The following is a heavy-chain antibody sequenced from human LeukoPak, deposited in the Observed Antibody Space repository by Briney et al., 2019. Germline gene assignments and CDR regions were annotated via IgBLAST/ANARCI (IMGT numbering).Heavy chain of an antibody. V-gene: IGHV1-69*05. CDR1: GGTFSSYA. J-gene: IGHJ4*02. CDR2: IIPIFGTA. D-gene: IGHD2-2*01. Sequence: SVMVSCKASGGTFSSYAISWVRQAPGQGLEWMGGIIPIFGTANYAQKFQGRVTITTDESTSTAYMELSSLRSEDTAVYYCARVPRLRYCSSTSCYAEYWGQGTLVTVSS. CDR3: ARVPRLRYCSSTSCYAEY.